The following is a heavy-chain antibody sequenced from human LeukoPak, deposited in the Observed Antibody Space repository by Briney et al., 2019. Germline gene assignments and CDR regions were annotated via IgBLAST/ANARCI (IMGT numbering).Heavy chain of an antibody. V-gene: IGHV4-59*01. CDR3: ARSGVPDY. Sequence: SETLSLTCTVSGGSISSYYWSWIRQPPGKGLEWIGYIYYSGSTNHNPSLKSRVTISVDTSKNQFSLKLSSVTAADTAVYYCARSGVPDYWGQGTLVTVSS. D-gene: IGHD7-27*01. CDR1: GGSISSYY. J-gene: IGHJ4*02. CDR2: IYYSGST.